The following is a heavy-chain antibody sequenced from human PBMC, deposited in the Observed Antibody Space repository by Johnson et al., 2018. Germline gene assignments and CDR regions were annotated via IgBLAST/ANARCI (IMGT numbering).Heavy chain of an antibody. J-gene: IGHJ3*02. CDR2: VYYSGST. D-gene: IGHD2-21*02. CDR3: AKHRGDGDCQDAFDI. Sequence: QVQLQESGPGLVKPSEILSLPCTVSGASISSSSFYWGWIRQPPGKGLEWIGSVYYSGSTYYNPSLQSRVTISVDMSPNQVSLKLTSVTAADTAVYYCAKHRGDGDCQDAFDIWGLGTTVTVSS. CDR1: GASISSSSFY. V-gene: IGHV4-39*01.